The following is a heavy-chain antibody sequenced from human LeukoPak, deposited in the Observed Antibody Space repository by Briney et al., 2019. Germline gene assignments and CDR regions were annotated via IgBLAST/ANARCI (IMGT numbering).Heavy chain of an antibody. CDR2: ISRSSNAI. D-gene: IGHD6-13*01. CDR3: ARGRGVAAAGPDF. CDR1: GFTFSDYY. Sequence: GGSLRLSCAASGFTFSDYYMNWVRQAPGKGLEWVSYISRSSNAIYYADSVKGRFTISRDSAKNSLYLQMNSLRAEDTAVYYCARGRGVAAAGPDFWGQGTLVTVSS. V-gene: IGHV3-11*04. J-gene: IGHJ4*02.